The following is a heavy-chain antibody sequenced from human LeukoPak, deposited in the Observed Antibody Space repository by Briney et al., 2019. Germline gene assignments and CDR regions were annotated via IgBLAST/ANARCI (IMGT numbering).Heavy chain of an antibody. CDR2: ISGSGGST. Sequence: GSLRLSCAASGFTFSSYAMSWVRQAPGKGLEWVSAISGSGGSTYYADSVKGRFTISRDNSKNTLYLQMNSLRAEDTAVYYCAKYRVVYYYYYMDVWGKGTTVTVSS. CDR3: AKYRVVYYYYYMDV. V-gene: IGHV3-23*01. J-gene: IGHJ6*03. D-gene: IGHD2-15*01. CDR1: GFTFSSYA.